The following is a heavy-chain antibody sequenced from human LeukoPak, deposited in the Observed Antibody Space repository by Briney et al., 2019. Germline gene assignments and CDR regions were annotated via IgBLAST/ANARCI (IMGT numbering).Heavy chain of an antibody. D-gene: IGHD2-2*02. V-gene: IGHV1-2*02. CDR1: GYTFTGYY. CDR3: ALVPVPAAIGGNYYYGMDV. Sequence: ASVKVSCKASGYTFTGYYMHWVRQAPGQGLEWMGWINPNSGGTNYAQKFQGRVTMTRDTSISTAYMELSRLRSDDTAVYYCALVPVPAAIGGNYYYGMDVWGQGTTVTVSS. J-gene: IGHJ6*02. CDR2: INPNSGGT.